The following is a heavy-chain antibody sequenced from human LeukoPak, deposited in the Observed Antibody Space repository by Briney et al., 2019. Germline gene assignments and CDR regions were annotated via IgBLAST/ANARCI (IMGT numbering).Heavy chain of an antibody. CDR1: GGSISSYY. CDR3: ARDSSGWYFDY. J-gene: IGHJ4*02. CDR2: IYYNGGT. D-gene: IGHD6-19*01. V-gene: IGHV4-59*01. Sequence: PSETLSLTCTVSGGSISSYYWSWIRQPPGKGLEWIGYIYYNGGTNYNPSLQSRVTISVDTSKNQFSLKLSSVTAADTAVYYCARDSSGWYFDYWGQGTLVTVSS.